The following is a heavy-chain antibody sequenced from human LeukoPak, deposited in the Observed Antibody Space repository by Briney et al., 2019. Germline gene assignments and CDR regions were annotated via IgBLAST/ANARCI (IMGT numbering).Heavy chain of an antibody. J-gene: IGHJ3*02. CDR3: ARISGYSRTRDAFDI. CDR2: IKQDGSEK. CDR1: GFTFSSYA. Sequence: GGSLRLSCAASGFTFSSYAMHWVRQAPGKGLEWVANIKQDGSEKYYVDSVKGRFTISRDNAKNSLYLQMNSLRAEDTAVYYCARISGYSRTRDAFDIWGQGTMVTVSS. V-gene: IGHV3-7*03. D-gene: IGHD5-18*01.